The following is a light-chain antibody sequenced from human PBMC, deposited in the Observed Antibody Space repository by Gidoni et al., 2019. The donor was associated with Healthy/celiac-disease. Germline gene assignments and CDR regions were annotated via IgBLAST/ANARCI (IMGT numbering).Light chain of an antibody. CDR3: QKDNNWPVFT. V-gene: IGKV3-15*01. CDR1: QSVSSN. CDR2: GAS. Sequence: IVMTPSPATLSVSPGEIATHSCSPSQSVSSNLPWYQQKPGQAPRLLIYGASTRATGIPARFSGSGSGTEFTLTRSSLQSEDFAVYYGQKDNNWPVFTFXPXTKVDIK. J-gene: IGKJ3*01.